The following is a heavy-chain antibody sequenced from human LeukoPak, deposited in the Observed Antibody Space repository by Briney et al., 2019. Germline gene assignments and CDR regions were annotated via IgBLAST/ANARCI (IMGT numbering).Heavy chain of an antibody. D-gene: IGHD3-9*01. CDR2: INPNSGGT. CDR1: GYTFTGYY. CDR3: ARDRSGMRNYDILTGHRGWFDP. J-gene: IGHJ5*02. V-gene: IGHV1-2*06. Sequence: PGASVKVSCKASGYTFTGYYMRWVRQAPGQGLEWMGRINPNSGGTNYAQKFQGRVTMTRDTSISTAYMELSRLRSDDTAVYYCARDRSGMRNYDILTGHRGWFDPWGQGTLVTVSS.